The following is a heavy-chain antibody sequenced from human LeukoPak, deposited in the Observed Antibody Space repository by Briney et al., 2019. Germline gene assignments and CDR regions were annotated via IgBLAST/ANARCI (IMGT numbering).Heavy chain of an antibody. V-gene: IGHV3-7*01. CDR2: IKQDGSEK. D-gene: IGHD3-10*01. CDR3: AREVLEYYGSGSYYRAYFDY. Sequence: GGSLRLSCAASGFTFSSYWMSWVRQAPGKGLEWVANIKQDGSEKYYVDSVKGRFTISRDNAKNSLYLQMNSLRAEDTAVYYCAREVLEYYGSGSYYRAYFDYWGQETLVTVSS. J-gene: IGHJ4*02. CDR1: GFTFSSYW.